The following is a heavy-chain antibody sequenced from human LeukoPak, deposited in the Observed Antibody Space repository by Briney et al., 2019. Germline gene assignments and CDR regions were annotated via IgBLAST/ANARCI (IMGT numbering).Heavy chain of an antibody. CDR2: IYHSGST. Sequence: SQTLSLTCAVSGGSISSGGYSWSWIRQPPGKGLEWIGYIYHSGSTYYNPSLKSRVTISVDRSKNQFSLKLSSVTAADTAVYYCARAQEGYYYDGSGRRGAFDIWGQGTMVTVSS. CDR1: GGSISSGGYS. CDR3: ARAQEGYYYDGSGRRGAFDI. V-gene: IGHV4-30-2*01. D-gene: IGHD3-22*01. J-gene: IGHJ3*02.